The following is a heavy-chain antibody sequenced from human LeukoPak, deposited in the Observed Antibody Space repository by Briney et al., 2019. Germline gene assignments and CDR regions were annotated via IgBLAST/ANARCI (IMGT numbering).Heavy chain of an antibody. V-gene: IGHV3-9*01. CDR1: GFTFDDYA. CDR3: AKSRLNHYGMDV. Sequence: GGSLRLSCAASGFTFDDYAMHWVRQAPGKGLEWVSGISWNSGSIGYADSVKGRFTISRDNAKNSLYLQMSSLRAEDTALYYCAKSRLNHYGMDVWGQGTTVTVSS. J-gene: IGHJ6*02. CDR2: ISWNSGSI. D-gene: IGHD1-14*01.